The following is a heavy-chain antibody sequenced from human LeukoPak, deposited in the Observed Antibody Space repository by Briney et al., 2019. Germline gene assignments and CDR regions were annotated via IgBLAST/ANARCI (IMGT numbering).Heavy chain of an antibody. D-gene: IGHD2-2*01. CDR3: ARGRCSSRSCYLFDY. Sequence: ASVKVSCKAAGYTLTGYYMHWVRQAPGQGLEWMGWINPNSGGTSYAQKFQGRVTMTRDTSISTAYMELSRPRSDDTAVYYCARGRCSSRSCYLFDYWGQGTLVTVSS. CDR2: INPNSGGT. V-gene: IGHV1-2*02. CDR1: GYTLTGYY. J-gene: IGHJ4*02.